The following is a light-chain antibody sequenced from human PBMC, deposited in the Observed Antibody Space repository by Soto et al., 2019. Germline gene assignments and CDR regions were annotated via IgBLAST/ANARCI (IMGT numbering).Light chain of an antibody. V-gene: IGKV1-5*03. Sequence: DIQMTQSPSTLSASVGDRVTISCRASQSISGWLAWYQHRPGKAPKLLIYKASTLDSGVPSRFSGIGSGTEFTLTIRSLKPDDFATDYCQQYSTYSTFGQGTKVDIK. CDR1: QSISGW. J-gene: IGKJ1*01. CDR3: QQYSTYST. CDR2: KAS.